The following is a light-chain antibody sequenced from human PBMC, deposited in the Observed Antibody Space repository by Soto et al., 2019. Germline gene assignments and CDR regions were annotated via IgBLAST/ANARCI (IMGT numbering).Light chain of an antibody. CDR1: SSNIGSNY. Sequence: QSVLTQPPSASGTPGQRVTISGSGSSSNIGSNYVYWYQQFPGMAPKLLIYNDRQSPSGVPDRFSGSKSGTSASLAIRDLRSEDEADYYCAVWDDSLSGVVFGGGTKLTVL. V-gene: IGLV1-47*02. J-gene: IGLJ2*01. CDR3: AVWDDSLSGVV. CDR2: NDR.